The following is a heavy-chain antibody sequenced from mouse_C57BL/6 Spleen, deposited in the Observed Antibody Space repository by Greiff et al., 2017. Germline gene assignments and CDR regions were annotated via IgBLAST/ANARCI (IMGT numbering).Heavy chain of an antibody. CDR3: ARRSLYYGNAMDD. CDR2: IDPSDSYT. J-gene: IGHJ4*01. V-gene: IGHV1-59*01. D-gene: IGHD1-1*01. CDR1: GYTFTSYW. Sequence: QVQLQQPGAELVRPGTSVKLSCKASGYTFTSYWMHWVKQRPGQGLEWIGVIDPSDSYTNYNQKFKGKATLTVDTSSSTAYMQLSSLTSEDSAVYYCARRSLYYGNAMDDWGKGTSVTVSS.